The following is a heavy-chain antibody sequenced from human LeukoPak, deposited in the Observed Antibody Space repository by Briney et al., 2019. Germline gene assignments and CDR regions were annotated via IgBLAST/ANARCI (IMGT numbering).Heavy chain of an antibody. Sequence: SETLSLTCAVYGGSFSGYYWSWIRQPPGKGLEWIGEINHSGSTNYNPSLKSRVTISVDTSKNQFSLKLSSVTAADTAVYYCARGLYSPGSSSSPSLGYWGQGILVTVSS. CDR2: INHSGST. J-gene: IGHJ4*02. D-gene: IGHD6-6*01. CDR3: ARGLYSPGSSSSPSLGY. CDR1: GGSFSGYY. V-gene: IGHV4-34*01.